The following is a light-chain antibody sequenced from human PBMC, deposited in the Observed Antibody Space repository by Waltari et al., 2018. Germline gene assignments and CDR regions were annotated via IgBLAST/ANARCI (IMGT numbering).Light chain of an antibody. CDR3: MQALQTPVT. CDR2: MGS. CDR1: QSLLHSYGYNY. Sequence: IVMTQSPLSLSVIPGESASISCRSSQSLLHSYGYNYLDWYFQKPGQSPQLLIYMGSNRAPGVPDRFSGSGSGSDFTLKISRVEADDVGVYFCMQALQTPVTFGGGTKVEIK. V-gene: IGKV2-28*01. J-gene: IGKJ4*01.